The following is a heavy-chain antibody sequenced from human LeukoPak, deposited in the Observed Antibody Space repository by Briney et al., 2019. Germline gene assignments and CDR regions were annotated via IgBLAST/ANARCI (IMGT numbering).Heavy chain of an antibody. CDR1: GGSISSYY. Sequence: SETLSLTCTVSGGSISSYYWTWIRQPAGKGLEWIGRNTTGSTNYNPSLNSRVTMSVDTSKNQFSLKLSSVTAADTAVYYCARQIAVAGKVGFDYWGQGTLVTVSS. CDR2: NTTGST. V-gene: IGHV4-4*07. D-gene: IGHD6-19*01. CDR3: ARQIAVAGKVGFDY. J-gene: IGHJ4*02.